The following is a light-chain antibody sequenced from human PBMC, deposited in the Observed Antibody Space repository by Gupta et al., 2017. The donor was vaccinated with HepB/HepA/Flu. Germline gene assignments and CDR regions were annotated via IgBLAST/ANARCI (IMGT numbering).Light chain of an antibody. J-gene: IGLJ2*01. CDR3: AVWDDSLNGLI. CDR2: SNN. Sequence: QSVLTQPPSSSGTPGQRVTISCSGSSSNLGSNNVNWYQQLPGTAPKLVIYSNNQRPSGVPDRFSGSKSGTSASLAISGLQSEDEADYHCAVWDDSLNGLIFGGGTKLTVL. CDR1: SSNLGSNN. V-gene: IGLV1-44*01.